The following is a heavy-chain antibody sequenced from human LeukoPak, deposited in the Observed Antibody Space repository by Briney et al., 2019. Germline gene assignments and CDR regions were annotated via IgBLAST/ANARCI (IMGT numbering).Heavy chain of an antibody. V-gene: IGHV4-59*01. CDR3: ARKAAAGIPPLYNWFDP. D-gene: IGHD6-13*01. Sequence: PSETLSLTCTVSGGSITNYYWSSIRQPPGKGLEWIGYIYYTGSTNYNPSLRSRVTISVDTSKNQLSLKLTSVTPADTAVYYCARKAAAGIPPLYNWFDPWGQETLVTASA. CDR2: IYYTGST. J-gene: IGHJ5*02. CDR1: GGSITNYY.